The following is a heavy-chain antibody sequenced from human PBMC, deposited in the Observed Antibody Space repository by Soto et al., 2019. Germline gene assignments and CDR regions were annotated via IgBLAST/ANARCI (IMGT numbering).Heavy chain of an antibody. V-gene: IGHV4-34*01. J-gene: IGHJ5*02. CDR2: INHSGST. D-gene: IGHD3-10*01. Sequence: SETLSLTCAVYGGSFSGYYWSWIRQPPGKGLEWIGEINHSGSTNYNPSIKSRVTISVDKSKNQFSLKLSSVTAADTAVYYCARVSFLGRYYGSGSSLRFDPWGQGTLVTVSS. CDR1: GGSFSGYY. CDR3: ARVSFLGRYYGSGSSLRFDP.